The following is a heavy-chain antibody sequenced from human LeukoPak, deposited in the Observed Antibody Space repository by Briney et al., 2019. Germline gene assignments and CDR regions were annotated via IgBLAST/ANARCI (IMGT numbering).Heavy chain of an antibody. D-gene: IGHD1-26*01. CDR1: ADSINSYY. CDR3: ASMSGNYPYYFDD. Sequence: SETLSLTCTVSADSINSYYWSWIRQPPGKGLEWMGYIYYTGMTNYNPSLKSRVAISGDTPKKQFSLRLSSVTAADTAVYYCASMSGNYPYYFDDWGQGTLVTVSS. CDR2: IYYTGMT. V-gene: IGHV4-59*01. J-gene: IGHJ4*02.